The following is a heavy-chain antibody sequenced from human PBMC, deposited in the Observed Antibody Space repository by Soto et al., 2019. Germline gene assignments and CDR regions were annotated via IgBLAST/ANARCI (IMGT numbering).Heavy chain of an antibody. CDR1: GYTFTSYA. V-gene: IGHV1-3*01. CDR3: AREPSSSWSFKPFDY. D-gene: IGHD6-13*01. J-gene: IGHJ4*02. CDR2: INAGNGNT. Sequence: GGSVKVSCKAPGYTFTSYAMHWVRRAPGQRLEWMGWINAGNGNTKYSQKFQGRVTITRDTSASTAYMELSSLRSEDTAVYYCAREPSSSWSFKPFDYRGQGTLVTVSS.